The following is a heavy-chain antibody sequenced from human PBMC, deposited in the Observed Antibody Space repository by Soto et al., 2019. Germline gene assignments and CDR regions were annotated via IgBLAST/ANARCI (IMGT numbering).Heavy chain of an antibody. D-gene: IGHD6-19*01. CDR2: INQDGSLQ. CDR3: AGPNLAVAGNVAFDI. V-gene: IGHV3-7*03. Sequence: GGSLRLSCAASGFPFSSDWMSWVRQAAGKGLEWVANINQDGSLQTYIHSVKGRFTISRDNAKDSLHLQMNSLRAEDTAVYYCAGPNLAVAGNVAFDIWGQGTMVTVSS. CDR1: GFPFSSDW. J-gene: IGHJ3*02.